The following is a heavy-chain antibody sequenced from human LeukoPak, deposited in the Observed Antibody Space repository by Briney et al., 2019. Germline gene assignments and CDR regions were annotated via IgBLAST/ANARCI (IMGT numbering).Heavy chain of an antibody. CDR2: IHYSGTT. V-gene: IGHV4-61*05. J-gene: IGHJ6*03. D-gene: IGHD1-1*01. CDR3: ARVSWFPGTSYYYMDV. Sequence: SETLSLTCTVSGGSISSSSYYWGWIRQPPGKGLVWIGYIHYSGTTNYNPSLKSRVTISVDTSKNQFSLKLSSVTAADTAVYYCARVSWFPGTSYYYMDVWGKGTTVTVSS. CDR1: GGSISSSSYY.